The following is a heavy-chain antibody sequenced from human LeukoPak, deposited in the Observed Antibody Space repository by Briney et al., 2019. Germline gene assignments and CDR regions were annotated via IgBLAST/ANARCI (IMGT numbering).Heavy chain of an antibody. J-gene: IGHJ3*02. V-gene: IGHV4-34*01. CDR3: ARIRSAGGKRGSSSYHSNAFDI. Sequence: SETLSLTCAVYGGSFRSNYWSWIRQPPGKGLEWIGEINHSGSTNYNPSHKSRVTISVDTSKNQVSLKVTSVTAADTAVYYCARIRSAGGKRGSSSYHSNAFDIWSQGTMVTVSS. CDR2: INHSGST. CDR1: GGSFRSNY. D-gene: IGHD6-13*01.